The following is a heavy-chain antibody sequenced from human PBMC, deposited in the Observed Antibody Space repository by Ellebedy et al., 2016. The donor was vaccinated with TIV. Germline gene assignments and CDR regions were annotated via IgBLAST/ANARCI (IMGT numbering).Heavy chain of an antibody. V-gene: IGHV5-51*01. D-gene: IGHD2-15*01. CDR1: GYSFTSYW. CDR2: IYPGDSDT. CDR3: ARHKPSEGSSHAFDI. Sequence: GESLKISCKGSGYSFTSYWIGWVRQMPGKGLEWMGIIYPGDSDTRYSPSFQGQVTISADKSISTAYLQWSSLKASDTAMYYCARHKPSEGSSHAFDIWGQGTMVTVSS. J-gene: IGHJ3*02.